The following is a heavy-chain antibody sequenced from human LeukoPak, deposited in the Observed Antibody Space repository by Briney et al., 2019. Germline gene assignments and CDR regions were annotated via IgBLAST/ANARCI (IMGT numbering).Heavy chain of an antibody. CDR1: GGSLSSYY. Sequence: SETLSLTCIVSGGSLSSYYWSWIRQPPGKGLEWIGYIYYSGSTNYNPTLRRRVTISVDTSKNQFSLKLSSVTAADTAVYFCARALPGVTGFYFDYWGQGTLVTVSS. J-gene: IGHJ4*02. D-gene: IGHD7-27*01. CDR3: ARALPGVTGFYFDY. V-gene: IGHV4-59*01. CDR2: IYYSGST.